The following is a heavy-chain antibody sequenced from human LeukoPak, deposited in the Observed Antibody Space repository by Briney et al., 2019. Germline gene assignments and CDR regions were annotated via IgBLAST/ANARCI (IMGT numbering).Heavy chain of an antibody. V-gene: IGHV1-8*02. J-gene: IGHJ6*03. D-gene: IGHD4-17*01. CDR3: ARGRWTTVTTFLIWGPNYYYYYMDV. Sequence: ASVKVSCKASGYTFTGYNIHWVRQAPGQGLEWMGWINPNSGGTDYAQKFQGRVTMTRNTSISTAYVELSSLRSEDTAVYYCARGRWTTVTTFLIWGPNYYYYYMDVWGKGTTVTISS. CDR1: GYTFTGYN. CDR2: INPNSGGT.